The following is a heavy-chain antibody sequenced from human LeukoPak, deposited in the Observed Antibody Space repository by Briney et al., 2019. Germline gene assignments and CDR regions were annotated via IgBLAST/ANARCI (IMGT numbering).Heavy chain of an antibody. Sequence: GGSLRLSCAASGFTFSSYGMHWVRQAPGKGLEWVAVIWYDGSNKHYADSVKGRFTISRDNSKNTLYLQMNSLRAEDTAVYYCARDRAGYSSAFDYWGQGTLVTVSS. V-gene: IGHV3-33*01. D-gene: IGHD5-18*01. CDR1: GFTFSSYG. CDR3: ARDRAGYSSAFDY. CDR2: IWYDGSNK. J-gene: IGHJ4*02.